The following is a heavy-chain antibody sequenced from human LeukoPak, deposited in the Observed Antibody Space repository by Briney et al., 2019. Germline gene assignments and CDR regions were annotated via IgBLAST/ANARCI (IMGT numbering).Heavy chain of an antibody. CDR2: INPNSGGT. CDR1: GYTFTAYY. V-gene: IGHV1-2*04. Sequence: ASVKVSCKASGYTFTAYYLHWVRQAPGQGLEWMGWINPNSGGTNYAQKFKGWVTLTRDTSINTTYMELSRLASDVTAVYYCARDPRADIVVVPAARGAPYFDYWGQGTLVTVSS. CDR3: ARDPRADIVVVPAARGAPYFDY. J-gene: IGHJ4*02. D-gene: IGHD2-2*01.